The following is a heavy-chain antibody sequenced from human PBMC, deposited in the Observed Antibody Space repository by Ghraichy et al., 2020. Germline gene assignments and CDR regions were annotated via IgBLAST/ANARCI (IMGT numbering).Heavy chain of an antibody. CDR1: GFNFGAYN. CDR2: IRYDGGDQ. V-gene: IGHV3-30*02. J-gene: IGHJ3*01. Sequence: LSLTCAASGFNFGAYNMHWIRQAPGKGLEWVAFIRYDGGDQYFADFMKGRVTVSRDNSENTMFLQLNSLRPEDSAVYFCAKDVSHTFDVWGQGAMVIVS. CDR3: AKDVSHTFDV.